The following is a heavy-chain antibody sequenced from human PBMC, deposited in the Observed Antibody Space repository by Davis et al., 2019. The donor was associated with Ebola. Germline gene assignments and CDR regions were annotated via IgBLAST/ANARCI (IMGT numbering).Heavy chain of an antibody. CDR2: FDPEDGET. J-gene: IGHJ5*02. V-gene: IGHV1-24*01. CDR3: ANMKPGYCSSTSCFTGWFDP. D-gene: IGHD2-2*01. CDR1: GYTLTELS. Sequence: ASVKVSCKVSGYTLTELSMHWVRQAPGKGLEWMGGFDPEDGETIYAQKFQGRVTMTEDTSTDTAYMELSSLRSEDTAVYYCANMKPGYCSSTSCFTGWFDPWGQGTLVTVSS.